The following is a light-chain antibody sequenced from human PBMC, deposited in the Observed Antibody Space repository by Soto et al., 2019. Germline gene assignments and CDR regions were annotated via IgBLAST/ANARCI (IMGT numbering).Light chain of an antibody. CDR3: QSYDSNNVV. CDR1: SGSVASNH. J-gene: IGLJ3*02. V-gene: IGLV6-57*04. Sequence: NFMLTQPHSVSESPGKTVTISCTRSSGSVASNHVQWYQQRPGSAPTTLIYENNQRPSGVPDRFSGSVDSSSNSASLTLSGLKTEDEADYYCQSYDSNNVVFGGGTKLTVL. CDR2: ENN.